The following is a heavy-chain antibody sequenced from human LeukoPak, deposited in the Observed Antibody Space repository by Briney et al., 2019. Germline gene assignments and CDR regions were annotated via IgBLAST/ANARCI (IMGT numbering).Heavy chain of an antibody. V-gene: IGHV1-69*05. CDR1: GGTFSSYA. D-gene: IGHD5-24*01. CDR2: IIPIFGTA. CDR3: ARETRGWLQPGYFDY. Sequence: SVKVSCKASGGTFSSYAISWVRQAPGQGLEWMGGIIPIFGTANYAQKFQGRVTITTDESTSTAYMELSSLRSEDTAVDYCARETRGWLQPGYFDYWGQGTLVTVSS. J-gene: IGHJ4*02.